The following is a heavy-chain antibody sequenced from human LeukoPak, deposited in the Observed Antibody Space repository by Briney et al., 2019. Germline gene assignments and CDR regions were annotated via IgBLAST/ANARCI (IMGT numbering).Heavy chain of an antibody. CDR3: ARDLGADTRIDY. D-gene: IGHD1-26*01. CDR1: GYSISSGYF. J-gene: IGHJ4*02. CDR2: MYHSGGT. Sequence: KASETLSLTCSVSGYSISSGYFWGWIRQPPGKGLGRIGSMYHSGGTYYNPSLKSRVTISVDTSKNQFSLNLSSVTAADTAVYYCARDLGADTRIDYWGQGTLVTVSS. V-gene: IGHV4-38-2*02.